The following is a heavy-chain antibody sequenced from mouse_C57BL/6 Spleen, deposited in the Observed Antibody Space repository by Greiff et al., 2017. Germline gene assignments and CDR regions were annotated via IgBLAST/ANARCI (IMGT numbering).Heavy chain of an antibody. D-gene: IGHD4-1*01. CDR3: ARAGTGAMDY. CDR2: ISYGGSI. CDR1: GYSFTSGYF. J-gene: IGHJ4*01. V-gene: IGHV3-6*01. Sequence: ESGPGLVKPSQSLSLTCSVSGYSFTSGYFWNCLRQFPGNKLEWMCYISYGGSINYTPSLKNRFSITRDTYKNQFFLKLNSVTTEDTATYYCARAGTGAMDYWGQGTSVTVSS.